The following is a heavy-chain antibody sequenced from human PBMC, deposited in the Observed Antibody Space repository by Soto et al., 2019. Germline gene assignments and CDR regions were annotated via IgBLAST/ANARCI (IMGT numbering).Heavy chain of an antibody. V-gene: IGHV4-39*01. CDR1: GGSISSGSDH. J-gene: IGHJ5*02. Sequence: SETLSLTCTVSGGSISSGSDHWGWIRQAPGKGLEWIGNTHYSGSAYYNPSLKSRVTISVDTSSSQVSLRLSSVTAADTAIYYCARTANWLDPWGQGTLVTVSS. CDR3: ARTANWLDP. CDR2: THYSGSA.